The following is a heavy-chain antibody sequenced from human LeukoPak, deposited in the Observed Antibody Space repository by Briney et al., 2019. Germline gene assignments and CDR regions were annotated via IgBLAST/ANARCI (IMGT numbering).Heavy chain of an antibody. CDR3: ARVRRGYCTNGVCHRWFDP. CDR2: IYYSGST. V-gene: IGHV4-59*01. J-gene: IGHJ5*02. CDR1: GGSISSYH. D-gene: IGHD2-8*01. Sequence: SETLSLTCTVSGGSISSYHWSWLRQPPGKGLEWIGYIYYSGSTNYNPSLKSRVTISVDTSKNQFSLKLSSVTAADTAVYYCARVRRGYCTNGVCHRWFDPWGQGTLVTVSS.